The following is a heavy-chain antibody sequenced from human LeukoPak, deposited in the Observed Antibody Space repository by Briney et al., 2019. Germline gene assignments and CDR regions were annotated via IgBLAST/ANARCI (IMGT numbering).Heavy chain of an antibody. CDR3: ARVISLIWSGYHYYFDY. CDR1: GYTFTGYY. Sequence: ASVKVSCKTSGYTFTGYYMHWVRQAPGQGLEWMGWINPNSGGTNYARKFQGRVTMTRDTSISTAYMELSRLRSDDTAVYYCARVISLIWSGYHYYFDYWGQGTLVTVSS. J-gene: IGHJ4*02. D-gene: IGHD3-3*01. V-gene: IGHV1-2*02. CDR2: INPNSGGT.